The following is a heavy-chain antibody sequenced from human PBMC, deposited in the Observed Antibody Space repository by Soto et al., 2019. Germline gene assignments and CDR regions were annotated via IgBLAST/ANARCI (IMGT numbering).Heavy chain of an antibody. CDR1: GYSISAGGYY. CDR3: ERMYSSVSGWFNT. CDR2: FYSSGSI. D-gene: IGHD3-22*01. Sequence: TLSLTCFVSGYSISAGGYYWSWIRHHPGKGLEWIGSFYSSGSIIYNPSLRSRVSISGDTSSNQFSMSLTSVTAADTARCYCERMYSSVSGWFNTWGQGSRVTVSA. V-gene: IGHV4-31*03. J-gene: IGHJ5*02.